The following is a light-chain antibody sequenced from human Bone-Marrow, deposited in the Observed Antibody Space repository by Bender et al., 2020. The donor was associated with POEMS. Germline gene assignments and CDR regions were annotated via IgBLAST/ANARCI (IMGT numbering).Light chain of an antibody. Sequence: QSALTQPASVSGSPGQSITISCTGVSSDIGNYKLVSWYQQHPGKAPKLLIYDVSDRPSGVSSRFSGSKSGNTASLTISGLQTDDEADYYCSSFAGSVVFGGGTMLTVL. J-gene: IGLJ2*01. CDR1: SSDIGNYKL. V-gene: IGLV2-23*02. CDR3: SSFAGSVV. CDR2: DVS.